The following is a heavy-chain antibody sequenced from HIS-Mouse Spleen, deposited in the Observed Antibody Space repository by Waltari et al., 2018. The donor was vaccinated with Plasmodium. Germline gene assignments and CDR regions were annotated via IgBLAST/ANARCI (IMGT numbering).Heavy chain of an antibody. CDR1: GGSFSGYY. D-gene: IGHD3-3*01. J-gene: IGHJ2*01. Sequence: QVQLQQWGAGLLKPSETLSLTCAVYGGSFSGYYWSWIRQPPGKGLEWIGEINPMGSTNYNPSLKSRVTISVDTSKNQFSLKLGSVTAADTAVYYCARVTSSGVYWYFDLWGRGTLVTVSS. CDR3: ARVTSSGVYWYFDL. V-gene: IGHV4-34*01. CDR2: INPMGST.